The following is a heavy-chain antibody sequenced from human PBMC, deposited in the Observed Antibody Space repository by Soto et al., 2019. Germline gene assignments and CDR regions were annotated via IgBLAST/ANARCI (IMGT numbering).Heavy chain of an antibody. V-gene: IGHV1-58*01. CDR1: GFTFTSSA. J-gene: IGHJ6*02. CDR2: IVVGSGNT. CDR3: AATMTNRLRFWEWLYYYYGMDV. Sequence: GASVKVSCKASGFTFTSSAVQWVRQARGQRLEWIGWIVVGSGNTNYAQKFQERVTITRDMSTSTAYMELSSLRSEDTAVYYCAATMTNRLRFWEWLYYYYGMDVWGQGTTVTVSS. D-gene: IGHD3-3*01.